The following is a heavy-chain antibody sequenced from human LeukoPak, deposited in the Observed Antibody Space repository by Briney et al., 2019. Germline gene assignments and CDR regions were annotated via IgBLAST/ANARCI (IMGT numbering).Heavy chain of an antibody. D-gene: IGHD3-3*01. CDR1: GGSISSGSYY. V-gene: IGHV4-61*02. CDR2: IYTSGST. J-gene: IGHJ6*03. CDR3: ARAFITISDSYYYYMDV. Sequence: SETLSLTCTVSGGSISSGSYYWRWLRQPAGKGMEWLGRIYTSGSTNYNPSLKSRVIISVATSKTQFSLKLSSVTAADTAVYYCARAFITISDSYYYYMDVWGKGTTVTVSS.